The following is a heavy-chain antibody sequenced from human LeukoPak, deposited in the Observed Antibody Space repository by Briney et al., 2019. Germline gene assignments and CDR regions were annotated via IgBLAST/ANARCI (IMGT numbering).Heavy chain of an antibody. D-gene: IGHD1-26*01. Sequence: GGSLRLSCAASGFTFSSYAMHWVRQAPGKGLEWVAVISYDGSNKYYADSVKGRFTISRDNSKNTLYLQMNSLRAEDTAVYYCARDLAPLVGATVYWGQGTLVTVSS. J-gene: IGHJ4*02. CDR2: ISYDGSNK. V-gene: IGHV3-30-3*01. CDR3: ARDLAPLVGATVY. CDR1: GFTFSSYA.